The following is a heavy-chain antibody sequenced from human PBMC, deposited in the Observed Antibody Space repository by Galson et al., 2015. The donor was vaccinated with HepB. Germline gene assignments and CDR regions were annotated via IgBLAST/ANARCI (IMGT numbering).Heavy chain of an antibody. J-gene: IGHJ6*02. V-gene: IGHV3-74*01. CDR1: GFTFSSYW. D-gene: IGHD1-26*01. CDR2: INSDGSSS. CDR3: ARWVASHHYGMDV. Sequence: SLRLSCAASGFTFSSYWMHWARQAPGKGLVWVSPINSDGSSSSYADSVKGRFTISSDNAKNTLYLQMNSRRAEDTAVYYCARWVASHHYGMDVCGQGTTVTVS.